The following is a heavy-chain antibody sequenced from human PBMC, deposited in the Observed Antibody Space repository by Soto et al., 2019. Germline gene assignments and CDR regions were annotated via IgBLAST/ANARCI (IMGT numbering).Heavy chain of an antibody. CDR1: GFTFSDYY. D-gene: IGHD3-3*01. CDR2: ISSSGSII. Sequence: QVQLVESGGGLVKPGGSLRLSCAASGFTFSDYYMSWIRQAPGKGLEWVSHISSSGSIIYYADSVRGRFTISRDNAKHSLYLQMDSLRAEDTAVYYCARDHWNGYSLDYWGQGTLVTVSS. CDR3: ARDHWNGYSLDY. J-gene: IGHJ4*02. V-gene: IGHV3-11*01.